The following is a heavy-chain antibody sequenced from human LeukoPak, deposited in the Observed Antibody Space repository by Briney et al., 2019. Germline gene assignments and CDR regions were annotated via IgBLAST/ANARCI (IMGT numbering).Heavy chain of an antibody. V-gene: IGHV4-34*01. J-gene: IGHJ4*02. CDR1: GGSFSGYY. CDR2: INHSGST. CDR3: ARFYYDSSGYYPPRPV. D-gene: IGHD3-22*01. Sequence: PSETLSLTCAVYGGSFSGYYWSWIRQPPGKGLEWIGEINHSGSTNYNPSLKSRVTISVDTSKNQFSLKLSSVTAADTAVYYCARFYYDSSGYYPPRPVWGQGTLVTVSS.